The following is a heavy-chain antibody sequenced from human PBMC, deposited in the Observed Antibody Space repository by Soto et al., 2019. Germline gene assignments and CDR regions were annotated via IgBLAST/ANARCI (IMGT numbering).Heavy chain of an antibody. Sequence: SETLSLTCAVYGGSFSGYYWSWIRQPPGKGLEWIGEINHSGSTNYNPSLKSRVTISVDTSKNQFSLKLSSVTAADTAVYYCARKLVTSYYYYGMDVWVQGTTVTVSS. D-gene: IGHD3-9*01. CDR1: GGSFSGYY. J-gene: IGHJ6*02. V-gene: IGHV4-34*01. CDR2: INHSGST. CDR3: ARKLVTSYYYYGMDV.